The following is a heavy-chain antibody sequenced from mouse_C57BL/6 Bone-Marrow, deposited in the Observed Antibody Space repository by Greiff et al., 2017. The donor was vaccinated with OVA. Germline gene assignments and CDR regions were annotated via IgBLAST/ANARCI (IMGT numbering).Heavy chain of an antibody. CDR2: ISDGGSYT. CDR1: GFTFSSYA. V-gene: IGHV5-4*01. Sequence: EVQRVESGGGLVKPGGSLKLSCAASGFTFSSYAMSWVRQTPEKRLEWVATISDGGSYTYYPDNVKGRFTISRDNAKNNLYLQMSHLKSEDTAMYYCARERIMITTGWYFDVWGTGTTVTVSS. J-gene: IGHJ1*03. D-gene: IGHD2-4*01. CDR3: ARERIMITTGWYFDV.